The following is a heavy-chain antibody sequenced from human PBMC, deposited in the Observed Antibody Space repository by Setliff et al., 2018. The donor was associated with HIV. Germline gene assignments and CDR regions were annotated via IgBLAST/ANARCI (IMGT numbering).Heavy chain of an antibody. CDR2: IYPGDSDT. CDR3: ARAVEDYYDSSGLPTYYYYGIDV. D-gene: IGHD3-22*01. CDR1: GYRFTSYW. J-gene: IGHJ6*02. V-gene: IGHV5-51*01. Sequence: GESLKISCKGSGYRFTSYWIGWVRQMPGKGLEWMGIIYPGDSDTRYSPSFQGQVTISADKSISTAYLQWSSLKASDTAMYYCARAVEDYYDSSGLPTYYYYGIDVWGQGTTVTVSS.